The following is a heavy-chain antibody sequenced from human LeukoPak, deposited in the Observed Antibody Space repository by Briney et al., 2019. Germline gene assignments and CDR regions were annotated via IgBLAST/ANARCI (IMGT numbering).Heavy chain of an antibody. J-gene: IGHJ6*02. CDR2: ISYDGSNK. CDR1: GFTFSSYA. CDR3: AKDGPHYYGSGSYYNYFYCMDV. Sequence: PGRSLRLSCAASGFTFSSYAMHWVRQAPGKGLEWVAVISYDGSNKYYADSVKGRFTISRDNSKNTLYLQMNSLRAEDTGVYYCAKDGPHYYGSGSYYNYFYCMDVWGQGTTVTVSS. V-gene: IGHV3-30*01. D-gene: IGHD3-10*01.